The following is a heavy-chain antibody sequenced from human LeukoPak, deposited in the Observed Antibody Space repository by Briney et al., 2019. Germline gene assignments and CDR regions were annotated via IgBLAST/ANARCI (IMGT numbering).Heavy chain of an antibody. CDR3: ARGTGDYVWGSYRPSGFDY. CDR2: IKQDGSEK. Sequence: PGGSLRLSCAASGFTFSSYWMSWVRQAPGKGLEWVANIKQDGSEKYYVDSVKGRFTISRDNAKNSLYLQMNSLRAEDTAVYYCARGTGDYVWGSYRPSGFDYWGQGTLVTVSS. V-gene: IGHV3-7*01. J-gene: IGHJ4*02. CDR1: GFTFSSYW. D-gene: IGHD3-16*02.